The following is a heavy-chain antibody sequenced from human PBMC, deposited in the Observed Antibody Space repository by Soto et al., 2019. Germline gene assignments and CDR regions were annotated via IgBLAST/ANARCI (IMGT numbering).Heavy chain of an antibody. Sequence: QVQLVESGVGVVQPERSLRLSFVASRFTFSDYGMHWVRQAPVKGLAWVAVIWHDGLKKDYVDSVKGRFTVSIDNSKNKLYLQMNSLRVEDTATYYCARDRGADAPIDFWGQGTLVTVSS. CDR1: RFTFSDYG. V-gene: IGHV3-33*01. J-gene: IGHJ4*02. CDR3: ARDRGADAPIDF. CDR2: IWHDGLKK.